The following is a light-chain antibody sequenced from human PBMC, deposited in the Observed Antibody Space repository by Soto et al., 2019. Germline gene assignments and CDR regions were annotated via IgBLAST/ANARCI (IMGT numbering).Light chain of an antibody. J-gene: IGKJ4*01. V-gene: IGKV1-5*03. CDR3: QQYTSTSLLT. CDR2: KAS. CDR1: QSIRSW. Sequence: DIQMTQSHSTLSASVGVRETTTCQASQSIRSWLAWYQQKPGKAPKLLIYKASILESGVSSRFSGSGSGTEFTLTISSLQPDDLATYYCQQYTSTSLLTFGGGTKVDIK.